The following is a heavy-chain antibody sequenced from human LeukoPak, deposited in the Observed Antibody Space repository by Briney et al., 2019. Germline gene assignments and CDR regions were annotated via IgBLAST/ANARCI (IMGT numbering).Heavy chain of an antibody. CDR3: AKDHGSSDWYYFDY. J-gene: IGHJ4*02. Sequence: GGSLRLSCEASGFIFSSYTMNWVRQAPGKGLEWVSYIGSSSSTIYYADSVKGRFTISRDNSKSTLYLQMNTLRADDTAVYYCAKDHGSSDWYYFDYWGQGTLVTVSS. CDR2: IGSSSSTI. D-gene: IGHD6-13*01. V-gene: IGHV3-48*01. CDR1: GFIFSSYT.